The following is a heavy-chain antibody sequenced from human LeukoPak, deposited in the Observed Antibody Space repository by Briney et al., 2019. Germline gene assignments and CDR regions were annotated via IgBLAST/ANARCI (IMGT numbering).Heavy chain of an antibody. CDR3: ANQYSSSWSHFDY. CDR1: GFTFSSYA. Sequence: GGSLRLSCAASGFTFSSYAMSWVRQAPGKGLEWVSAISGSGGSTYYADSVKGRFTISRDNSKNTLYLQMNSLRAEDTAVYYCANQYSSSWSHFDYWGQGTLVTVSS. V-gene: IGHV3-23*01. D-gene: IGHD6-13*01. J-gene: IGHJ4*02. CDR2: ISGSGGST.